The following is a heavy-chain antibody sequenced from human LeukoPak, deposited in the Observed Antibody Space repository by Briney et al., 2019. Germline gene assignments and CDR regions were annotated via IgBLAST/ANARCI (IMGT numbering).Heavy chain of an antibody. J-gene: IGHJ4*02. Sequence: SETLSLTCSVSGASIGSFYWSWIRQTPRKGLEWIGYVYDGGKTYYNPSLKGRVTISVDTSNNQFSLKLRSVTAADTAVYYCARGGPRTDDYNFDYWGQGTLVSVSS. D-gene: IGHD5-24*01. CDR2: VYDGGKT. V-gene: IGHV4-59*01. CDR1: GASIGSFY. CDR3: ARGGPRTDDYNFDY.